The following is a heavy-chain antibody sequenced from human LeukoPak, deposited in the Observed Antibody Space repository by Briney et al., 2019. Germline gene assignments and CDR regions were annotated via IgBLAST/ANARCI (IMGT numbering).Heavy chain of an antibody. J-gene: IGHJ4*02. D-gene: IGHD3-10*01. CDR2: IYTSGST. CDR1: GGSISSGSYY. CDR3: ARSVKGVQY. V-gene: IGHV4-61*02. Sequence: SETLSLTCTVSGGSISSGSYYWSCIRQPAGKGLEWIGRIYTSGSTNYNPSLKSRVTISVDTSKNQFSLKLSYVTAADTAVYYCARSVKGVQYWGQGTLVTVSS.